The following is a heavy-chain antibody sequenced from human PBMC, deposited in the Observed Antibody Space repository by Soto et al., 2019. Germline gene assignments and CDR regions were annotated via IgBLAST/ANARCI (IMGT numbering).Heavy chain of an antibody. J-gene: IGHJ6*02. D-gene: IGHD6-13*01. V-gene: IGHV3-53*04. CDR3: ARGGSSWSGDYYYGMDV. Sequence: EVQLVESGGGLVQPGGSLRLSCAASGFTVSSNYMSWVRQAPGKGLEWVSVIYSGGSTYYADSVKGRFTISRHNSKNTLYLQMSSLRAEDTAVYYCARGGSSWSGDYYYGMDVWGQGTTVTVSS. CDR2: IYSGGST. CDR1: GFTVSSNY.